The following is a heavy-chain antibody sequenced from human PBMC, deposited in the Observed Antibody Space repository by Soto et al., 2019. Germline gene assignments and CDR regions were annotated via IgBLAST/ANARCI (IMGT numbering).Heavy chain of an antibody. Sequence: SETLSLTCTVSGGSISSYYWSWIRQPPGKGLEWIGYIYYSGSTNYNPSLKSRVTISVDTSKNQFSLKLSSVTAADTAVYYCARVGYCSGGSCYSDYYGMDGWGQGTTVTVS. CDR3: ARVGYCSGGSCYSDYYGMDG. D-gene: IGHD2-15*01. CDR1: GGSISSYY. J-gene: IGHJ6*02. CDR2: IYYSGST. V-gene: IGHV4-59*01.